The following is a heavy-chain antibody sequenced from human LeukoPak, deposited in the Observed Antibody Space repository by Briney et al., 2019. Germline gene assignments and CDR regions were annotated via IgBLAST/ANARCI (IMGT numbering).Heavy chain of an antibody. J-gene: IGHJ4*02. V-gene: IGHV4-61*02. Sequence: SQTLSLTCTVSGGSISSGSYYWSWIRQPAGKGLEWIGRIYTSGSTNYNPSLKSRVTISVDTSKNQFSLKLSSVTAADTAVYYCAREDSPWTSTVTTGGDYWGQGTLVTVSS. CDR1: GGSISSGSYY. CDR2: IYTSGST. CDR3: AREDSPWTSTVTTGGDY. D-gene: IGHD4-17*01.